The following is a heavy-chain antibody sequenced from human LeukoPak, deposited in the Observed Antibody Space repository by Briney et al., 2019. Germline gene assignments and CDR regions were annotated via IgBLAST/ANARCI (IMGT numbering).Heavy chain of an antibody. D-gene: IGHD3-9*01. CDR3: AKGLTGRTGAADY. J-gene: IGHJ4*02. V-gene: IGHV3-33*06. Sequence: TVRLSCAASGFTFSSYSLHWDGQAQGMELKWLVVICNDGSNKYYEVSVKGRFTISRDNSKNTLYLQMNGLGAEDTAVYYCAKGLTGRTGAADYWGQGTLVTVSS. CDR2: ICNDGSNK. CDR1: GFTFSSYS.